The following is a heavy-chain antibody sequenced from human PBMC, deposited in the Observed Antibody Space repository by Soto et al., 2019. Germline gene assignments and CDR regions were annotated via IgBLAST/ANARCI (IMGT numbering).Heavy chain of an antibody. D-gene: IGHD3-22*01. V-gene: IGHV4-4*07. CDR3: ARVFYTDSGGYPRPIFDS. Sequence: QVQLQGSGPGLVRPSGTLSLTCSVSGASVTDYSWTWIRQPAGRGLEWIGLIYRSGSTTYTPSLQSRVTMSIDTSKTQFSLRLTSVTAAETAVYYCARVFYTDSGGYPRPIFDSWSQGTLVTVSS. CDR2: IYRSGST. J-gene: IGHJ4*02. CDR1: GASVTDYS.